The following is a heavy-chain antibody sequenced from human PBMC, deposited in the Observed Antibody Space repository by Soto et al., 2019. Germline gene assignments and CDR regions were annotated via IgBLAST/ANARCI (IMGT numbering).Heavy chain of an antibody. V-gene: IGHV3-33*01. CDR1: QFTFSNYG. CDR2: ISYDGSNK. J-gene: IGHJ2*01. Sequence: QVQLVESGGGVVQPGRSLRLSCAGSQFTFSNYGIHWVRQAPGKGLEWVAVISYDGSNKYYVDSVKGRFTISRDNSKNTVYVEMNSLRAEDTAVYYCARGARYCSGGGCYSFWYFDLWGRGTLVTVSS. CDR3: ARGARYCSGGGCYSFWYFDL. D-gene: IGHD2-15*01.